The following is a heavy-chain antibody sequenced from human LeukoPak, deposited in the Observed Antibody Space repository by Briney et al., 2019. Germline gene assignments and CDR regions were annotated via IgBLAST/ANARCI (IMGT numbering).Heavy chain of an antibody. CDR3: ARLVCSSTSCYYYYYYGMDV. V-gene: IGHV4-39*01. Sequence: ASETLSLTCTVSGGSISSSSYYWGWIRQPPGKGLEWIGSIYYNGSTYYNPSLKSRVTISVDTSKNQFSLKLSSVTAADTAVYYCARLVCSSTSCYYYYYYGMDVWGQGTTVTVSS. CDR2: IYYNGST. J-gene: IGHJ6*02. CDR1: GGSISSSSYY. D-gene: IGHD2-2*01.